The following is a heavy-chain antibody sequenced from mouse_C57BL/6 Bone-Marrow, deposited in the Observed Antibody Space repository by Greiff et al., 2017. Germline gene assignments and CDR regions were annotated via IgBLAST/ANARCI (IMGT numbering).Heavy chain of an antibody. CDR3: ARWRTVVAEARDY. Sequence: QVQLQQPGAELVMPGASVKLSCKASGYTFTSYWMHWVKQRPGQGLEWIGELDPSDSYTNYNQKFKGKSTLTVDTSSSTAYMQLSSLRSEDYAVYYCARWRTVVAEARDYWGQGTSVTVSS. CDR1: GYTFTSYW. CDR2: LDPSDSYT. D-gene: IGHD1-1*01. V-gene: IGHV1-69*01. J-gene: IGHJ4*01.